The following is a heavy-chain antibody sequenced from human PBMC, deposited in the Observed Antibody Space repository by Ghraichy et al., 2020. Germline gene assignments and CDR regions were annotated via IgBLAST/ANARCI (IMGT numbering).Heavy chain of an antibody. CDR1: GFTFSGSA. CDR3: TRSSGPFDY. J-gene: IGHJ4*02. D-gene: IGHD1-14*01. CDR2: IRSKAHNYAT. V-gene: IGHV3-73*01. Sequence: LSLTCAASGFTFSGSALHWVRQASGKGLEWVGRIRSKAHNYATAYTSSVKGRFTISRDDSKNMTFLQMNSLKIDDTAVYYCTRSSGPFDYWGQGTLVTVSS.